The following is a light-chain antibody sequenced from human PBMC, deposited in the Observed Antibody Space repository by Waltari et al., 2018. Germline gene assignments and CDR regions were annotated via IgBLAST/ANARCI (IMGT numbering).Light chain of an antibody. CDR3: SSYSDTKRRV. J-gene: IGLJ1*01. CDR2: EVT. CDR1: ISDVGTYDS. Sequence: QSALSQPPSASGSPGQSVTISCTGTISDVGTYDSVSWYQPHPGNAPRLIIYEVTRRPSGVSYRFSGSKSGNTASLTISGLQADDEADYHCSSYSDTKRRVFGTGTTVTV. V-gene: IGLV2-8*01.